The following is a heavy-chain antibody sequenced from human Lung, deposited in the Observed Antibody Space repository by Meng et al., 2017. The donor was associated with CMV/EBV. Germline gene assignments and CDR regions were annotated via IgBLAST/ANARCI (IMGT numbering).Heavy chain of an antibody. D-gene: IGHD5-24*01. CDR2: IYYTGST. V-gene: IGHV4-31*03. CDR1: GASIGSGGYY. CDR3: AREAGRDGYATPKFDY. Sequence: QVQRQESGPGLVKPSQTLSLTCTVSGASIGSGGYYWSWIRQHPGKGLEWIGYIYYTGSTFYNPSLKSRVTISVDTSKNQFSLKLIPATAADTAVYYCAREAGRDGYATPKFDYWGQGTLVPSPQ. J-gene: IGHJ4*02.